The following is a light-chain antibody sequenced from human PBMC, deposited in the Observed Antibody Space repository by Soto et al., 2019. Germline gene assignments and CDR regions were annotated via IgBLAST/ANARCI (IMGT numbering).Light chain of an antibody. Sequence: EIVMMQFPATLSVSPGERSTLSCMAGQSVSSSFLPWYHQKPGQAPRLLIYGASTRATGIPARFSGSGSGTDFTLTISSLQPEDFESYYCQQSYSNPITFGQGTRLEIK. V-gene: IGKV3D-7*01. CDR3: QQSYSNPIT. CDR2: GAS. CDR1: QSVSSSF. J-gene: IGKJ5*01.